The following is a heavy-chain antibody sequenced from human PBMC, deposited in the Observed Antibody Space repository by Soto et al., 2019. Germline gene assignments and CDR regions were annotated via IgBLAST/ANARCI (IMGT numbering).Heavy chain of an antibody. Sequence: SETLSLTCTVSGGSISSGDYYWSWIRQPPGKGLEWIGYIYYSGSTYYNPSLKSRVTISVDTSKNQFSLKLSSVTAADTAVYYCARGEAFRYCSGGSCNYYYYYYGMDVWGQGTTVTV. V-gene: IGHV4-30-4*01. CDR3: ARGEAFRYCSGGSCNYYYYYYGMDV. CDR2: IYYSGST. J-gene: IGHJ6*02. D-gene: IGHD2-15*01. CDR1: GGSISSGDYY.